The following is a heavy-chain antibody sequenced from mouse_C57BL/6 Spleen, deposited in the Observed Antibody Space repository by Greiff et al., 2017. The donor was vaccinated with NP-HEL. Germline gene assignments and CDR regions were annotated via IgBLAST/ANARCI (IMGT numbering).Heavy chain of an antibody. CDR3: ARNLVYYGSFYYAMDY. CDR2: INPYNGDT. CDR1: GYSFTGYF. D-gene: IGHD1-1*01. J-gene: IGHJ4*01. Sequence: EVKLVESGPELVKPGDSVKISCKASGYSFTGYFMNWVMQSHGKSLEWIGRINPYNGDTFYNQKFKGKATLTVDKSSSTAHMELRSLTSEDSAVYYCARNLVYYGSFYYAMDYWGQGTSVTVSS. V-gene: IGHV1-20*01.